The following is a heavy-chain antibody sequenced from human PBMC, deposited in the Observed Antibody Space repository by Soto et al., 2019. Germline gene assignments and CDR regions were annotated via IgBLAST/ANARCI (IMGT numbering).Heavy chain of an antibody. Sequence: GASVKVSCKASGGTFSSYTISWVRQAPGQGLEWMGRIIPILGIANYAQKFQGRVTITADKSTSTAYMELSSLRSEDTAVYYCARDPPIAAAVVGPHAFDIWGQGTMVTVSS. D-gene: IGHD6-13*01. J-gene: IGHJ3*02. CDR2: IIPILGIA. V-gene: IGHV1-69*04. CDR3: ARDPPIAAAVVGPHAFDI. CDR1: GGTFSSYT.